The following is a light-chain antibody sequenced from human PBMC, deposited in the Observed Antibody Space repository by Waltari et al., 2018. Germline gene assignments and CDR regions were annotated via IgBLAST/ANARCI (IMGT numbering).Light chain of an antibody. J-gene: IGLJ2*01. CDR2: RSD. CDR3: ASWDDSLNGRWV. V-gene: IGLV1-44*01. CDR1: YSNVGNNV. Sequence: QSELTQPPSASGTPGQKVTISCSGRYSNVGNNVVNWYQQFPGTAPKLLIYRSDQRPSGVPARCSGSKSGTSASLAIIGLRSDDEADYYCASWDDSLNGRWVFGGGTKLTVL.